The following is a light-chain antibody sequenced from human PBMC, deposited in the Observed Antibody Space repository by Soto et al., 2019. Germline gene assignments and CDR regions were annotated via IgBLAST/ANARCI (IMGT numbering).Light chain of an antibody. CDR2: GAS. V-gene: IGKV3-15*01. Sequence: EIVMTQSPATLSVSPGERATFSCRASQCVSSNLAWYQQKPGQAPRLLIYGASTRATGIPARFSGSGSGTEFTLTISSLQSEDFAVYYCQQYNNWPPLTFGGGTKVEIK. J-gene: IGKJ4*01. CDR3: QQYNNWPPLT. CDR1: QCVSSN.